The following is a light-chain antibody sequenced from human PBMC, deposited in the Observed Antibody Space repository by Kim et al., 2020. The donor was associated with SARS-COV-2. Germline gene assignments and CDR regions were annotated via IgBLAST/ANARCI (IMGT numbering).Light chain of an antibody. CDR1: QSVGNK. CDR3: QQYNDWPPWT. J-gene: IGKJ1*01. V-gene: IGKV3-15*01. Sequence: SPGERATLSCSASQSVGNKLAWYQQKPGQPPSLLIFDASTRATGVPARFSGSGSGTEFTLTISSLQSEDSAVYHCQQYNDWPPWTFGQGTKVEIK. CDR2: DAS.